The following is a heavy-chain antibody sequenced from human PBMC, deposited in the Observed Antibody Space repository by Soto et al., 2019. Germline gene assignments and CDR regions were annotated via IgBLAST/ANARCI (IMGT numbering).Heavy chain of an antibody. V-gene: IGHV5-51*01. CDR3: ARLRLGYCSGGSCYSGVFDY. CDR2: IYPGDSDT. J-gene: IGHJ4*02. CDR1: GYSFTSYW. Sequence: PGESLKISCKGSGYSFTSYWIGWVRQMPGKGLEWMGIIYPGDSDTRYSPSFQGQVTISADKSISTAYLQWSSLKASDTAMYYCARLRLGYCSGGSCYSGVFDYWGQGTLVTSPQ. D-gene: IGHD2-15*01.